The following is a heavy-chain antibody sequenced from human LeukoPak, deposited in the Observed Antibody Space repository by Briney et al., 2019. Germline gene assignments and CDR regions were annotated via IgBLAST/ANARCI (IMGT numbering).Heavy chain of an antibody. V-gene: IGHV1-3*01. Sequence: ASVKVSCKASGYTFTSYAMHWVRQAPGQRLEWMGWINAGNGNTKYSQKFQGRVTITRDTSASTAYTELSSLRSEDTAVYYCARDGLWNDGYYYGMDVWGKGTTVTVSS. D-gene: IGHD1-1*01. CDR1: GYTFTSYA. CDR2: INAGNGNT. J-gene: IGHJ6*04. CDR3: ARDGLWNDGYYYGMDV.